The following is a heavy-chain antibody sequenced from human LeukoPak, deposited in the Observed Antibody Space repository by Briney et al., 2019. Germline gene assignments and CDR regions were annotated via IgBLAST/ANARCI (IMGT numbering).Heavy chain of an antibody. J-gene: IGHJ4*02. CDR2: INTNTGNP. CDR3: ASHYYDSSGYLDY. D-gene: IGHD3-22*01. Sequence: GASVKVSCKASGYTFTSYGISWVRQAPGQGLEWMGWINTNTGNPTYAQGFTGRFVFSLDTSVSPAYLQISSLKAEDTAVYYCASHYYDSSGYLDYWGQGTLVTVSS. CDR1: GYTFTSYG. V-gene: IGHV7-4-1*02.